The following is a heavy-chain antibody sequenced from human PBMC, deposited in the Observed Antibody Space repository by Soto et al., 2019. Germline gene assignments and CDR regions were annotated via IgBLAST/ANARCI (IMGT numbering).Heavy chain of an antibody. CDR1: GFTFDNSG. V-gene: IGHV3-20*04. Sequence: AGSTKLASAASGFTFDNSGMGWVRQAPGKGLEWVSGINWNGGSTGYADSVKGRFTISRDNAKNSLYLQMNSLRAEDTALYYCARVPPYYDSSGSVPQFDYWGQGTLVTVSS. CDR2: INWNGGST. D-gene: IGHD3-22*01. CDR3: ARVPPYYDSSGSVPQFDY. J-gene: IGHJ4*02.